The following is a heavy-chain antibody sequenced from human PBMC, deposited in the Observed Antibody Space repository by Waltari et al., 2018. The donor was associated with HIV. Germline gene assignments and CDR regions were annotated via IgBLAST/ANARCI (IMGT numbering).Heavy chain of an antibody. D-gene: IGHD6-19*01. V-gene: IGHV1-8*01. CDR3: ARGSPWGSGWDGAIDY. Sequence: QVQLVQSGAEVKKPGASVKVSCKASGYTFTSYDINWVRQANGQGLEWMGWMNPNSGNTGYAQKFQGRVTMTRNTSISTAYMELSSLRSEDTAVYYCARGSPWGSGWDGAIDYWGQGTLVTVSS. CDR1: GYTFTSYD. J-gene: IGHJ4*02. CDR2: MNPNSGNT.